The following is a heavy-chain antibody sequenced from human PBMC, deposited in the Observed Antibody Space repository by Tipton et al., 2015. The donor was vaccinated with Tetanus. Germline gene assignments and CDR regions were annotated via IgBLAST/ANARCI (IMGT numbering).Heavy chain of an antibody. CDR1: GGSISSYY. J-gene: IGHJ4*02. CDR3: AREAMITFGGVLVRSYYFDD. CDR2: IYYSGST. Sequence: TLSLTCTVSGGSISSYYWSWIRQPPGKGLEWIGYIYYSGSTNYNPSLKSRVTISVDTSKNQFSLKLSSVTAADTAVYYCAREAMITFGGVLVRSYYFDDWGQGTLVTVPS. D-gene: IGHD3-16*02. V-gene: IGHV4-59*01.